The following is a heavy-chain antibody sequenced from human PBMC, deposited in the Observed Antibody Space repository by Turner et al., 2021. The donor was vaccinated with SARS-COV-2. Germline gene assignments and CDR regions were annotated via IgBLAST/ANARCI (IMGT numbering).Heavy chain of an antibody. CDR1: GFPLLSYS. Sequence: EVQLVESGGGLVKPGGSLGLSCSASGFPLLSYSMNWVRQAPGKGLEWGSSIRSSSSYIYYADSVKGRFNISRDNAKNSLYLQMNSLRAEDTAVYYCARDVPTYYYDSSGYYTDVFDIWGQGTMVTVSS. J-gene: IGHJ3*02. D-gene: IGHD3-22*01. CDR3: ARDVPTYYYDSSGYYTDVFDI. V-gene: IGHV3-21*01. CDR2: IRSSSSYI.